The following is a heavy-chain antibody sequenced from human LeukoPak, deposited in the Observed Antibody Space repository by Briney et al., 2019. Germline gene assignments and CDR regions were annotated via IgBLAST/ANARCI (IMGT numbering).Heavy chain of an antibody. CDR1: GFTVSSYS. Sequence: GGSLRLSCAASGFTVSSYSMNWVRQAPGKGLEWVSSISSSSSYIYYADSVKGRFTISRDNAKNSLYLQMNSLRAEDTAVYYCARGAGTQGYYFDYWGQGTLVTVSS. CDR3: ARGAGTQGYYFDY. D-gene: IGHD3-10*01. CDR2: ISSSSSYI. V-gene: IGHV3-21*01. J-gene: IGHJ4*02.